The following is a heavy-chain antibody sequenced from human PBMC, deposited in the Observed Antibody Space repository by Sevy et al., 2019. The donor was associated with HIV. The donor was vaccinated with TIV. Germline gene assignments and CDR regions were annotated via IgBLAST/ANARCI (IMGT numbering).Heavy chain of an antibody. J-gene: IGHJ6*02. Sequence: GGSLRLSCAGSGFTFSTYTMNWVRQAPGKGLEWVSAISGSGGSTYYADSVKGRFTISRDKSKNTLYLQMNNLRAEDTAVYYCAKGDSTFYGMDVWGQGTTVTVSS. CDR1: GFTFSTYT. CDR3: AKGDSTFYGMDV. V-gene: IGHV3-23*01. D-gene: IGHD6-13*01. CDR2: ISGSGGST.